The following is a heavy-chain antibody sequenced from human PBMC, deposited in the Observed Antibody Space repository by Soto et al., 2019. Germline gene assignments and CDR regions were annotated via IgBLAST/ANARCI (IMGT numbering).Heavy chain of an antibody. V-gene: IGHV5-10-1*01. J-gene: IGHJ4*02. CDR3: ARQIYDSDNGTNFQYYFAS. Sequence: PGESLKISCKGSGYSFAGYWITWVRQKPGKGLEWMGRIDPSDSQTYYSPSFRGHVTISATKSITTVFLQWSSLRASDTAMYYCARQIYDSDNGTNFQYYFASWGQGTPVTVSS. CDR2: IDPSDSQT. CDR1: GYSFAGYW. D-gene: IGHD2-8*01.